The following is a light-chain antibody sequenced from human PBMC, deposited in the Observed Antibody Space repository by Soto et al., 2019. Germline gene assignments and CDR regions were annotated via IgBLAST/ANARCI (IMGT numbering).Light chain of an antibody. Sequence: EIVLTQSPVTLSVSPGERATLSCRASQNINSNLAWYQQQPGQAPTLLIYGALTRVMGIPVRFSGSESGTEFTLTISSLKSEDFAVYYCQHYNSSDPEGPVAQGTTVDSK. CDR2: GAL. V-gene: IGKV3D-15*01. CDR3: QHYNSSDPEGP. J-gene: IGKJ1*01. CDR1: QNINSN.